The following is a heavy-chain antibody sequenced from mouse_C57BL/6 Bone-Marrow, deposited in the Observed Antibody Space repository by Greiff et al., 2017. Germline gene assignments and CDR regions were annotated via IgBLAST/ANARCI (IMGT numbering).Heavy chain of an antibody. J-gene: IGHJ2*01. CDR2: INPSSGYT. D-gene: IGHD1-1*01. Sequence: VQLQQSGAELAKPGASVKLSCKASGYTFTSYWMHWVKQRPGKGLEWIGYINPSSGYTKYNQKFKDKATLTAEKSSSTAYMQLSILTYEDSSVYYGARPYLLLGLYWGQGTTLTVSS. CDR3: ARPYLLLGLY. V-gene: IGHV1-7*01. CDR1: GYTFTSYW.